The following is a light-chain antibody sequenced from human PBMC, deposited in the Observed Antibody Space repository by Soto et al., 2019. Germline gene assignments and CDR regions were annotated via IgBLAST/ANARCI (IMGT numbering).Light chain of an antibody. CDR2: DAS. J-gene: IGKJ1*01. V-gene: IGKV3-11*01. Sequence: EIVMTQSPATLSVSQGGRATLSCRASQSISDTLAWYQQKPGQAPRLLIYDASSRATGFPARFSGSGSGTDFTLTISILEPEDFAVYYCQQRSNWPPATFGQGTKVDIK. CDR1: QSISDT. CDR3: QQRSNWPPAT.